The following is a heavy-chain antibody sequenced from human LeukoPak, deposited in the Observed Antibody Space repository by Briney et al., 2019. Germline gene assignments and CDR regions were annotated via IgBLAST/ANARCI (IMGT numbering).Heavy chain of an antibody. J-gene: IGHJ4*02. V-gene: IGHV3-30-3*01. CDR3: ARAVWFGESRNLDY. Sequence: GGSLRLSCAASGFTFSSYAMHWVRQAPGKGLEWVAVISYDGSNKYYADSVKGRFTISRDNSKNTLYLQMNSLRAEDTAVYYCARAVWFGESRNLDYWGQGTLVTVSS. CDR1: GFTFSSYA. CDR2: ISYDGSNK. D-gene: IGHD3-10*01.